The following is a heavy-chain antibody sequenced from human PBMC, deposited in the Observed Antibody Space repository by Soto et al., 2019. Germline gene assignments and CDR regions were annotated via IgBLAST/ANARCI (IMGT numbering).Heavy chain of an antibody. CDR1: GGSISSSSYY. J-gene: IGHJ6*02. CDR2: IYYSGST. V-gene: IGHV4-39*01. D-gene: IGHD3-10*01. CDR3: AREICTKNIWFGAYYYYYGMDV. Sequence: PSETLSLTCTVSGGSISSSSYYWGWIRQPPGKGLEWIGSIYYSGSTYYNPSLKSRVTISVDTSKNQFSLKLSSVTAADTAVYYCAREICTKNIWFGAYYYYYGMDVWGQGTTVTVSS.